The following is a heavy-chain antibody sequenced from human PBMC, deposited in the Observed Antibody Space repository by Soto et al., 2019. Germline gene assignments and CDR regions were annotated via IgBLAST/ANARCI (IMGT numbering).Heavy chain of an antibody. CDR1: GFTFSSYS. J-gene: IGHJ6*02. CDR3: ARALGYCSSTSCFPGYGMDV. CDR2: ISSSSSYI. V-gene: IGHV3-21*01. Sequence: PGGSLRLSCTASGFTFSSYSMNWVRQAPGKGLEWVSSISSSSSYIYYADSVKGRFTISRDNAKNSLYLQMNSLRAEDTAVYYCARALGYCSSTSCFPGYGMDVWGQGTTVTGSS. D-gene: IGHD2-2*01.